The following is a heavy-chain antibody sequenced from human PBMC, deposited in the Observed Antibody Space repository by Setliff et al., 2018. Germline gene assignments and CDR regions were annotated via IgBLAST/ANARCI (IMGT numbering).Heavy chain of an antibody. CDR2: INTNTGNP. J-gene: IGHJ3*02. Sequence: GASVKVSCKASGYTFTTYTMNWVRQAPGQGLEWMGWINTNTGNPTYAQGSTDTSTGTAYMEVRSLRSDDTAQYYCVRDRAAIVVGPPTAAFDIWGQGTMVTVSS. CDR3: VRDRAAIVVGPPTAAFDI. CDR1: GYTFTTYT. D-gene: IGHD2-2*01. V-gene: IGHV1-18*01.